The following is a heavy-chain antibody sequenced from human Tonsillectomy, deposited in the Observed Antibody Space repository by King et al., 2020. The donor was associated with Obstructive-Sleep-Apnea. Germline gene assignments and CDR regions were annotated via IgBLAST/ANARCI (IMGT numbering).Heavy chain of an antibody. V-gene: IGHV3-66*01. Sequence: QLVQSGGGLVQPGGSLRLSCAASGFSVSSNYMSWVRQAPEKGLEWVSLIYSGGSTYYADSVKGRFTISRDNSKNTLYVQMNSLRAEDTAIYYCASSNYDFWSGYYNYYGMDVWGQGTTVTVSS. CDR1: GFSVSSNY. CDR3: ASSNYDFWSGYYNYYGMDV. J-gene: IGHJ6*02. CDR2: IYSGGST. D-gene: IGHD3-3*01.